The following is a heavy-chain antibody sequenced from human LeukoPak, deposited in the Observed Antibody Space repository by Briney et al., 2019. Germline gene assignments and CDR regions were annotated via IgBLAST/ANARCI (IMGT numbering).Heavy chain of an antibody. Sequence: ASVKVSCKASGYTFTGYYMHWVRQAPGQGPEWMGWINPNSGGTNYAQKFQGRVTMIRDTSISTAYMELSRLRSDATAVYYCARENYDSSGYYRAFDIWGQGTMVTVSS. CDR3: ARENYDSSGYYRAFDI. V-gene: IGHV1-2*02. J-gene: IGHJ3*02. CDR2: INPNSGGT. CDR1: GYTFTGYY. D-gene: IGHD3-22*01.